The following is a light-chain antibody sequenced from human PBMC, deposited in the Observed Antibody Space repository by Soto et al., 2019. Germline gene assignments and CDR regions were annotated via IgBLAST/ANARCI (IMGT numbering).Light chain of an antibody. J-gene: IGLJ1*01. CDR3: SSYTSSSTRV. Sequence: QSVLTQPASVSGSPGQSITISCTGTSSDVGGYNYVSWHQQHPGKAPKLMIYEVSNRPSGVSDRFSGSKSGDTASLTTSGLQAEDEADYYCSSYTSSSTRVFGTGTKVTVL. CDR2: EVS. CDR1: SSDVGGYNY. V-gene: IGLV2-14*01.